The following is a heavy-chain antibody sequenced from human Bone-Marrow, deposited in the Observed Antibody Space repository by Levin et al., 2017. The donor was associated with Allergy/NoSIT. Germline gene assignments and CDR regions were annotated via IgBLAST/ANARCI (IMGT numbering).Heavy chain of an antibody. CDR3: AKDTFDMTTVTTVPTYFDY. J-gene: IGHJ4*02. CDR1: GFTFSSYG. D-gene: IGHD4-11*01. Sequence: GGSLRLSCAASGFTFSSYGMHWVRQAPGKGLEWVAVISYDGSNKYYADSVKGRFTISRDNSKNTLYLQMNSLRAEDTAVYYCAKDTFDMTTVTTVPTYFDYWGQGTLVTVSS. CDR2: ISYDGSNK. V-gene: IGHV3-30*18.